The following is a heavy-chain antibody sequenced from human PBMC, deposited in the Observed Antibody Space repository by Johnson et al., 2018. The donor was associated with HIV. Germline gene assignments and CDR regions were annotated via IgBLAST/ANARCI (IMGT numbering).Heavy chain of an antibody. D-gene: IGHD5-24*01. CDR2: IYSGGST. J-gene: IGHJ3*02. CDR3: ARDRAVPDDGYNDYAFDI. Sequence: VQLVESGGGLIQPGGSLRLSCAASGFTVSSNYMSWVRQAPGKGLEWVSVIYSGGSTYYADSVKGRFTISRDNSKNTLYLQMNSLRAEDTAVDYCARDRAVPDDGYNDYAFDIWGQGTMVTVSS. CDR1: GFTVSSNY. V-gene: IGHV3-53*01.